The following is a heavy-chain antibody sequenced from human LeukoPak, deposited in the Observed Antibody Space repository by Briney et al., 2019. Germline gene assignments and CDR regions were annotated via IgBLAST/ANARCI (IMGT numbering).Heavy chain of an antibody. D-gene: IGHD2-15*01. V-gene: IGHV4-39*01. CDR3: ARRHLRGVVNY. CDR2: IYYSGST. CDR1: GGXVSSGSYY. J-gene: IGHJ4*02. Sequence: SETLSLTCTVSGGXVSSGSYYWGWLRQPPGKGLEWIGSIYYSGSTYYNPSLKSRVTISVDTSKNQFSLKLSSVTAADTAVYYCARRHLRGVVNYWGQGTLVTVSS.